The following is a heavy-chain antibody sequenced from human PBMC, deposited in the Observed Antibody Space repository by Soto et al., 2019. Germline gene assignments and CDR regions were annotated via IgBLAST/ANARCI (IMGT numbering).Heavy chain of an antibody. V-gene: IGHV1-69*06. CDR2: IIPIYGTA. D-gene: IGHD3-16*01. CDR1: GGTLSNYT. Sequence: GASVKVSCKASGGTLSNYTLTWVRQAPGQGLEWMGGIIPIYGTANYAQKFQGRVTITADKSTSTAYMELNSLRSGDTAVYYCARVRGSPYWYFDLWGRGTMGTVSS. CDR3: ARVRGSPYWYFDL. J-gene: IGHJ2*01.